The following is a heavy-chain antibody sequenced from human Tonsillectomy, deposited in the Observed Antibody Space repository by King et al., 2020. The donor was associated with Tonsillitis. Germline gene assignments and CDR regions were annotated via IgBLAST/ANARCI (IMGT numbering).Heavy chain of an antibody. V-gene: IGHV3-23*04. Sequence: GQLVQSGGGLVQPGGSLRLSCAVSGFIFSSSAMSWVRQAPGKGLEWVSAISGSGGKTYYADSVKGRFTISRDNSKNTLYLQMNSLRAEDTAVYYCAKEGGIVVAGGDDYWGQGTLVTVSS. J-gene: IGHJ4*02. CDR1: GFIFSSSA. CDR3: AKEGGIVVAGGDDY. D-gene: IGHD6-19*01. CDR2: ISGSGGKT.